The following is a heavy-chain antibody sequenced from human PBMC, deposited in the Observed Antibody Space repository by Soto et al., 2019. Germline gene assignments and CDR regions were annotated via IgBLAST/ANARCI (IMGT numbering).Heavy chain of an antibody. Sequence: ASGKVSCKASGYSINSYDMNWVRQATGQGLEWMGWMNPKSGNTGFAEKFQGRVKMTWNTSTGTVYLEISSLRPEDTAVYYCARGLVDSGGNCFDSWGQGTQVTVSS. J-gene: IGHJ4*02. CDR3: ARGLVDSGGNCFDS. CDR2: MNPKSGNT. V-gene: IGHV1-8*01. CDR1: GYSINSYD. D-gene: IGHD4-17*01.